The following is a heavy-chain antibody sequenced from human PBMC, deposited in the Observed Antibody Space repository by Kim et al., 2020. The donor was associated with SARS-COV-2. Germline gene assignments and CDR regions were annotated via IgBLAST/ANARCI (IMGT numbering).Heavy chain of an antibody. D-gene: IGHD3-10*01. Sequence: AQKFQGRDTMTRDTYTSTVYMELSSLRSEDTAVYYCASPVPGYGSGSMDVWGQGTTVTVSS. V-gene: IGHV1-46*01. CDR3: ASPVPGYGSGSMDV. J-gene: IGHJ6*02.